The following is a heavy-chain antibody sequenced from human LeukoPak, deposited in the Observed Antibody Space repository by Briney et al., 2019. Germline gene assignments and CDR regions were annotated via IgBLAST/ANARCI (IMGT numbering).Heavy chain of an antibody. D-gene: IGHD1-26*01. CDR1: GYTFTSYD. Sequence: GASVKVSFKASGYTFTSYDINWVRQATGQGLDWMGWMNPNSGNTGYAQKVQGRVTITRNDSITTAYMEVSSVRSEDTAVYYCARGRRVVGATTFRYYYYMDVWGKGTTVTVSS. CDR3: ARGRRVVGATTFRYYYYMDV. V-gene: IGHV1-8*03. J-gene: IGHJ6*03. CDR2: MNPNSGNT.